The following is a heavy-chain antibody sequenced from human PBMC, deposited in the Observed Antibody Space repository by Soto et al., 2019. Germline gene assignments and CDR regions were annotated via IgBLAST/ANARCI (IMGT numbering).Heavy chain of an antibody. CDR3: ARVEQQLGWFDP. J-gene: IGHJ5*02. D-gene: IGHD6-13*01. CDR1: GYTFTSYG. CDR2: ISADNGNT. Sequence: ASVKFSCKASGYTFTSYGISWVRQAPGQGLEWMGWISADNGNTNYAQKLQGRVTMTTATSTSTAYMELRSLRSDDTAVYYCARVEQQLGWFDPWGQGTLVTVSS. V-gene: IGHV1-18*01.